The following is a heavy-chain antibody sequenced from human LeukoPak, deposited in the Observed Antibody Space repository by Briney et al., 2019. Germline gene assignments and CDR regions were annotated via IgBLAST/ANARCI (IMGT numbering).Heavy chain of an antibody. Sequence: ASVKVSCKASGYTFTSYAMHWVRQAPGQGLEWMGWITPSGGTNYPQKFQGRVAITRDTSITTAYMDLSRLTSDDTAVYYCARGRNFDYWGQGTLVTVSS. CDR3: ARGRNFDY. CDR2: ITPSGGT. J-gene: IGHJ4*02. V-gene: IGHV1-2*02. CDR1: GYTFTSYA.